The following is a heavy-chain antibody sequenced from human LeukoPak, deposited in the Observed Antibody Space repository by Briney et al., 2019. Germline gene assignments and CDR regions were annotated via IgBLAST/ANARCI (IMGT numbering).Heavy chain of an antibody. CDR2: ISGSGGST. CDR3: AKAESDY. J-gene: IGHJ4*02. Sequence: WIRQPPGKGLEWVSAISGSGGSTYYADSVKGRFTISRDNSKNTLYLQMNSLRAEDTAVYYCAKAESDYWGQGTLVTVSS. V-gene: IGHV3-23*01.